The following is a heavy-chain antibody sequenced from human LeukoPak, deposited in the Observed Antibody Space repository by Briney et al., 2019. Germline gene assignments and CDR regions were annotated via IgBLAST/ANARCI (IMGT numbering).Heavy chain of an antibody. V-gene: IGHV3-53*01. CDR2: IYSGGST. CDR3: ARKSASGNYPLDY. Sequence: GGSLRLSCAASGFTVSSNYMSWVRPAPGKGLEWVSVIYSGGSTYYADSVKGRFTISRDNSKNTLYLQMNSLRAEDTAVYYCARKSASGNYPLDYWGQGTLVTVSS. CDR1: GFTVSSNY. D-gene: IGHD3-10*01. J-gene: IGHJ4*02.